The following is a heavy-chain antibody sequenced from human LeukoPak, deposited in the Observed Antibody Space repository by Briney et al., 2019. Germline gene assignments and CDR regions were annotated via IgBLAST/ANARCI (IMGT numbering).Heavy chain of an antibody. CDR1: GGSFGGYY. CDR2: STHSGTT. J-gene: IGHJ5*02. V-gene: IGHV4-34*01. CDR3: AKRGPPYYGSGSHVWFDP. D-gene: IGHD3-10*01. Sequence: SETLSLTCAVNGGSFGGYYWSWIRQTPGKGLEWIGESTHSGTTNYNPSLQSRVTISLDTSKKQFSLSLTSVTVSDTAMYYCAKRGPPYYGSGSHVWFDPWGQGTLVTVSS.